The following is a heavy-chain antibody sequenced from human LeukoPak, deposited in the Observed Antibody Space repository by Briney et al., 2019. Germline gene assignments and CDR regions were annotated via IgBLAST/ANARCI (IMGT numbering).Heavy chain of an antibody. CDR3: ARRSQAGGTGSGY. Sequence: ASVKVSCKSSGYTFTSYDINWVRQATGQGLAWMGWMNPYSGNTGYAQKFQGRLTLTRKTPISTAYMKLSSLRSEDTAVYYCARRSQAGGTGSGYWGQGTLVTVSS. J-gene: IGHJ4*02. CDR1: GYTFTSYD. V-gene: IGHV1-8*01. D-gene: IGHD3-3*01. CDR2: MNPYSGNT.